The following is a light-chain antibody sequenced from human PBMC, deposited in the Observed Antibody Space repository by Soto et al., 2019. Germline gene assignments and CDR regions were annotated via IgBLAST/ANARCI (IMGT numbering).Light chain of an antibody. Sequence: DIQMTQSPSSLSASVGDRVTITCRASQSISSYFNWYQQKPGKAPNLLIYAASSLQSGVPTRFSGSGSGTDFTLTISSLQPEDFATYYCQQSYSTPHTFGGGTKVEIK. CDR1: QSISSY. CDR2: AAS. CDR3: QQSYSTPHT. V-gene: IGKV1-39*01. J-gene: IGKJ4*01.